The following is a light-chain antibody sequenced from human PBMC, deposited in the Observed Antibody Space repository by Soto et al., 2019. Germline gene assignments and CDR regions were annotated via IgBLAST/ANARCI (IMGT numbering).Light chain of an antibody. CDR3: QQYSNWPRT. CDR2: GAS. J-gene: IGKJ1*01. CDR1: QSVGSN. Sequence: EVVLTQSPATLSVSPGAGATLSCRASQSVGSNLAWYQQKPGQTPRVLIYGASTRAIGIPARFSGSGFGTGFTLTISSLQSEDFVVYYCQQYSNWPRTFGQGTKVDI. V-gene: IGKV3-15*01.